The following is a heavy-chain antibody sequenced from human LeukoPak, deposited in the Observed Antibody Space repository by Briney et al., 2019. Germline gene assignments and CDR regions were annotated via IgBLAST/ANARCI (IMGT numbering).Heavy chain of an antibody. CDR2: IKQDGIEK. CDR3: AREGMVRGVPDAFDL. J-gene: IGHJ3*01. V-gene: IGHV3-7*01. CDR1: GFTFSNFW. D-gene: IGHD3-10*01. Sequence: GGSLRLSCAASGFTFSNFWMDWVRQVPGKRPEWVASIKQDGIEKYFLGSVKGRFAISRDNAKNLLYLQMTSLRVEDTAIYYCAREGMVRGVPDAFDLWGQGTMVTVSS.